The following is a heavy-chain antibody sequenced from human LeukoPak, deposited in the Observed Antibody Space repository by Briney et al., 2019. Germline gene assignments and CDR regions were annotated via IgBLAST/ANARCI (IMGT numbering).Heavy chain of an antibody. CDR3: ARGKLEELFDY. V-gene: IGHV1-69*04. J-gene: IGHJ4*02. Sequence: SVKVSCKASGGTFSSYAISWVRQAPGQGLEWMGRIIPILGIANYAQKFQGRVTITADKSTSTAYMELSSLRSEDTAVYYWARGKLEELFDYWGQGTLVTVSS. CDR2: IIPILGIA. CDR1: GGTFSSYA. D-gene: IGHD1-7*01.